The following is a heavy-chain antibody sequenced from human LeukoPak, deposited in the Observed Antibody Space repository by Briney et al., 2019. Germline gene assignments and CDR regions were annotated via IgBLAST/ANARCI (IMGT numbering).Heavy chain of an antibody. J-gene: IGHJ4*02. CDR1: GGTFSSYA. CDR2: IIPIFGTA. CDR3: ARVGSGTPSYYYDSSGYYDY. D-gene: IGHD3-22*01. V-gene: IGHV1-69*05. Sequence: GSSVKVSCKASGGTFSSYAISWVRQAPGQGLEWMGGIIPIFGTANYAQKSQGRVTITTDESTSTAYMELSSLRSEDTAVYYCARVGSGTPSYYYDSSGYYDYWGQGTLVTVSS.